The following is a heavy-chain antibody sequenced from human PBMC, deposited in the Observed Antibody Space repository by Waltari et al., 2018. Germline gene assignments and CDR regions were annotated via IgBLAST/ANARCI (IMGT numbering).Heavy chain of an antibody. CDR1: GFAFSSYH. V-gene: IGHV3-21*02. J-gene: IGHJ4*02. CDR2: ISSSSTYI. D-gene: IGHD3-22*01. Sequence: QLVESGGGLVKPGGSLRLSCAASGFAFSSYHMHWVRQAPGKGLGVVSSISSSSTYIYYADSVKGRFTVSRDNAKNALFLQMRSLRVEDTAVYYCASVDSSAFSRSFDSWGLGTLVTVSS. CDR3: ASVDSSAFSRSFDS.